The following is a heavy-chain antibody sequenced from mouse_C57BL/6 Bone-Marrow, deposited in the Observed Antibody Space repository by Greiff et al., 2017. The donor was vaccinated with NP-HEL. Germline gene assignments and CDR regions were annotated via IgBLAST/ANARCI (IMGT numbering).Heavy chain of an antibody. CDR2: IDPENGDT. CDR1: GFNIKDDY. V-gene: IGHV14-4*01. Sequence: DVQLQESGAELVRPGASVKLSCTASGFNIKDDYMHWVKQRPEQGLEWIGWIDPENGDTEYASKFQGKATITADTSSNTAYLQLSSLTSEDTAVYYCTTDGSPYGYWGQGTTLTVSS. CDR3: TTDGSPYGY. J-gene: IGHJ2*01. D-gene: IGHD1-1*02.